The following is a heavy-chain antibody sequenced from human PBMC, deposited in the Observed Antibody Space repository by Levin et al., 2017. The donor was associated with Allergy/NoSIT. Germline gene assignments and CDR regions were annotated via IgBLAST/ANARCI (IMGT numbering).Heavy chain of an antibody. V-gene: IGHV1-3*01. CDR2: INPGNGNT. D-gene: IGHD3-9*01. J-gene: IGHJ4*02. CDR3: ARAPDILTGYYIDDYFDY. CDR1: GYTFRSYA. Sequence: PGGSLRLSCTASGYTFRSYAMHWVRQAPGQRLEGMGWINPGNGNTKYSDEFQGRVTINRDTSASTVHMELSSLRSEDTAVYYCARAPDILTGYYIDDYFDYWGQGTLVTVSS.